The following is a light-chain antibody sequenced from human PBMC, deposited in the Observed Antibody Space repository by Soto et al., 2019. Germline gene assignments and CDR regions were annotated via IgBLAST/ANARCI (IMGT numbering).Light chain of an antibody. Sequence: DIQMTQSPSSLSASVGDRVTITCRASQSISSYLNWYQQKPAKAPKLLIYAASSLQSGVPSRFSGSGSGTDFTLTISSLQPEDFATYYCQQSYSTPPVTFGQGTKVDIK. CDR1: QSISSY. CDR2: AAS. V-gene: IGKV1-39*01. CDR3: QQSYSTPPVT. J-gene: IGKJ1*01.